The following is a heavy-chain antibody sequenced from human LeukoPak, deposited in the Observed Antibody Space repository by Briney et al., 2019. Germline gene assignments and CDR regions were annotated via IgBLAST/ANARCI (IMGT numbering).Heavy chain of an antibody. J-gene: IGHJ6*03. CDR2: IYYTET. CDR3: AAGYYMDV. V-gene: IGHV4-59*02. Sequence: PSETLSLTCTVSGGSVSDYYWSWIRQSPGKGLEWIGYIYYTETSYNPSLKSRVTISADTSKNQFSLKLYSVTAADTAVYYCAAGYYMDVWGKGTTVTVSS. CDR1: GGSVSDYY.